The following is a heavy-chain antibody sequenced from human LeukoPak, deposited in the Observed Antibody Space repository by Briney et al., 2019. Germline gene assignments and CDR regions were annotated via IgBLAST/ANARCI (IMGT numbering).Heavy chain of an antibody. J-gene: IGHJ4*02. V-gene: IGHV3-66*01. CDR2: IYSGGST. D-gene: IGHD1-1*01. Sequence: GGSLRLSCAASGFTVSSNYMSWVRQAPGKGLEWVSVIYSGGSTYYADSVKGRFTISRDNSKNTLYLQMNSLRAEDTAVYYCAKDVTWKRASAFDYWGQGTLVTVSS. CDR1: GFTVSSNY. CDR3: AKDVTWKRASAFDY.